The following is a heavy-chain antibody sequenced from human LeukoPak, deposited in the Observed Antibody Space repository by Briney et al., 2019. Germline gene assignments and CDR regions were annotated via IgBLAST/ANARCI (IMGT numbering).Heavy chain of an antibody. D-gene: IGHD6-13*01. J-gene: IGHJ6*02. Sequence: GGSLRLSCAASRFTFSSYGMHWVRQAPGKGLEWVAFIRYDGGNKYYPDSVKGRFTISRDNSKNTLYLQMNSLRAADTAMYYCAKSKQQLVDYYYYGMDVWGQGTTVTVSS. CDR2: IRYDGGNK. V-gene: IGHV3-30*02. CDR3: AKSKQQLVDYYYYGMDV. CDR1: RFTFSSYG.